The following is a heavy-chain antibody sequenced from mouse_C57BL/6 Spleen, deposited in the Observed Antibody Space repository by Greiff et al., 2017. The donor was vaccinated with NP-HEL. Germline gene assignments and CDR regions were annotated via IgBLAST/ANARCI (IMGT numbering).Heavy chain of an antibody. CDR2: ISYDGSN. Sequence: EVKLVESGPGLVKPSQSLSLTCSVTGYSITSGYYWNWLRQFPGNKLEWMGYISYDGSNNSNPSLKNRISITSDTSKNQFCLKLNSVTTGDTASYYCARDGGNSPFAYWGKGTLVTVSA. D-gene: IGHD2-1*01. CDR1: GYSITSGYY. J-gene: IGHJ3*01. CDR3: ARDGGNSPFAY. V-gene: IGHV3-6*01.